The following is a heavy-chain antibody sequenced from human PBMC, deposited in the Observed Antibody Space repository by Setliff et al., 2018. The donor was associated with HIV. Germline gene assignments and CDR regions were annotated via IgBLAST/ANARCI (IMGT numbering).Heavy chain of an antibody. J-gene: IGHJ2*01. Sequence: GSLRLSCAASGFTFSDYYMSWIRQAPGKGLEWVSYISSSGSTIYYADSVKGRFTISRDNTKNSLYLQMNSLRVEDTALYYCARTGVAVTDRYFDLWGRGTLVTVSS. CDR2: ISSSGSTI. D-gene: IGHD3-3*01. CDR3: ARTGVAVTDRYFDL. V-gene: IGHV3-11*01. CDR1: GFTFSDYY.